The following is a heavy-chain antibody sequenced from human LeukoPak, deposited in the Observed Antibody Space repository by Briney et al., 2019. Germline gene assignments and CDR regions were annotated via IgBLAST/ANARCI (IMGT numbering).Heavy chain of an antibody. Sequence: GGSLRLSCAASGFTFSSYAMSWVGQAPGKGLEWVSAISGSGGSTYYADSVKGRFTISRDNSKNTLYLQMNSLRAEDTAVYYCAKDSLLGRQQLVLFDYWGQGTLVTVSS. CDR2: ISGSGGST. CDR3: AKDSLLGRQQLVLFDY. D-gene: IGHD6-13*01. J-gene: IGHJ4*02. V-gene: IGHV3-23*01. CDR1: GFTFSSYA.